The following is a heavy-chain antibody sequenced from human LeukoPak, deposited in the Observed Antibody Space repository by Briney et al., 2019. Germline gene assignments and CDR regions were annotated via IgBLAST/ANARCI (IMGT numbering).Heavy chain of an antibody. J-gene: IGHJ1*01. CDR1: GFTFGDYA. Sequence: GGSLRLSCTASGFTFGDYAMSWGRQAPGKGGEWVGFIRSKAYGGATEYAASVTGRFTISRDDSKSIAYLQMNSLKTEDTAVYSCTRAYCTSTNCQEYFQHWGQGTLVTVSS. CDR3: TRAYCTSTNCQEYFQH. D-gene: IGHD2-2*01. V-gene: IGHV3-49*04. CDR2: IRSKAYGGAT.